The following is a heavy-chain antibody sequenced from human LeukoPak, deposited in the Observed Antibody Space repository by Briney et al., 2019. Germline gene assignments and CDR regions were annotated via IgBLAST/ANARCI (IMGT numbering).Heavy chain of an antibody. V-gene: IGHV1-46*01. Sequence: ASVKVSCKASGYTFTGHIGYYYIHWVRQAPGQGLEWMGIINPSGGSTSYAQKFQGRVTMTRDTSTSTVYMELSSLRSEDTAVYYCARGRNPDPAADVAFDIWGQGTMVTVSS. J-gene: IGHJ3*02. CDR1: GYTFTGHIGYYY. CDR3: ARGRNPDPAADVAFDI. D-gene: IGHD1-14*01. CDR2: INPSGGST.